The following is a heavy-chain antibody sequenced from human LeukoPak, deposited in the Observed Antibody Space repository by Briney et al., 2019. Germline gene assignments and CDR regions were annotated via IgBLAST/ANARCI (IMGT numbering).Heavy chain of an antibody. D-gene: IGHD5-12*01. CDR2: IYYSGSA. V-gene: IGHV4-59*01. CDR3: ARGLVATPGDY. Sequence: SETLSLTCTVSGGSISSYYWSWMRQPPGKGLEWIGYIYYSGSANYNPSLKSRVTISVDTSKNQFSLKLRSVTAADTAVYYCARGLVATPGDYWGQGTLVTVSS. J-gene: IGHJ4*02. CDR1: GGSISSYY.